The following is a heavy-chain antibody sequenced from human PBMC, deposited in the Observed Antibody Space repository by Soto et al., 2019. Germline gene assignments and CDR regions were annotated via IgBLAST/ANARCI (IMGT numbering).Heavy chain of an antibody. D-gene: IGHD4-17*01. Sequence: SVKVSCKASGGTFSSYTISWVRQAPGQGLEWMGRIIPIHGIANYAQKLQGRVTITADTSTSTAYMELRSLRSDDTAVYYCARDRHGDYGDAFDIWGQGTMVTVSS. V-gene: IGHV1-69*04. CDR1: GGTFSSYT. CDR2: IIPIHGIA. J-gene: IGHJ3*02. CDR3: ARDRHGDYGDAFDI.